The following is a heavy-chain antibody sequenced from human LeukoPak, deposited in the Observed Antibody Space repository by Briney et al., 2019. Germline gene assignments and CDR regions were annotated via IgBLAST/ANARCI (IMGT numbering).Heavy chain of an antibody. D-gene: IGHD4-23*01. Sequence: SETLSLTCTVSGGSISSYYWSWIRQPPGKGLEWIGYIYYSGSTNYNPSLKSRVTISVDTSKNQFSLKLSSVTAADTAVYYCASDYGGNYPFDYWGQGTLVTVSS. CDR3: ASDYGGNYPFDY. CDR2: IYYSGST. CDR1: GGSISSYY. V-gene: IGHV4-59*01. J-gene: IGHJ4*02.